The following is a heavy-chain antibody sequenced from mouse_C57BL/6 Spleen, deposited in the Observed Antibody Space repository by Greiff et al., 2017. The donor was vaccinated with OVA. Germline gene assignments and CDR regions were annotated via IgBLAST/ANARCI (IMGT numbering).Heavy chain of an antibody. Sequence: VQLQQSGAELVKPGASVKLSCKASGYTFIRDWMHWVKQRPGRRLEWIGRIDPTNCGTNDNEKFKSKATLTVDKPSSTAYMQLSSLTSEVSAVYYCARERFLHFDVWGTGTTVTVSS. CDR1: GYTFIRDW. J-gene: IGHJ1*03. V-gene: IGHV1-72*01. CDR3: ARERFLHFDV. CDR2: IDPTNCGT.